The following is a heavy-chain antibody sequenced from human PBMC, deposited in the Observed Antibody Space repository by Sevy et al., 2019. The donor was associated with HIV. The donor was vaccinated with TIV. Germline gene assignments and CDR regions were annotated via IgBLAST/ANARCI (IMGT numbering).Heavy chain of an antibody. CDR3: ARDYAANPWLPFDS. V-gene: IGHV3-30*09. CDR2: ISYDGRTK. CDR1: GFTFSSYA. J-gene: IGHJ4*02. Sequence: GGSLRLSCEVSGFTFSSYAMHWVRQAPGKGLEWVAVISYDGRTKYYADSAKGRFAISRDNSKNTLSLQMNSLRDDDTAVYYCARDYAANPWLPFDSWGQGTLVIVSS. D-gene: IGHD5-18*01.